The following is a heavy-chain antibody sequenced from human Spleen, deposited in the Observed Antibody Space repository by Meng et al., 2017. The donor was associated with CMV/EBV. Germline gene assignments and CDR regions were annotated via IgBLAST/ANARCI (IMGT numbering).Heavy chain of an antibody. V-gene: IGHV4-59*02. CDR2: IYYSGST. Sequence: ESLKISCAASGFTVSSNYMSWVRQAPGKGLEWIGYIYYSGSTNYNPSLESRVTISGEKYRNRLSLKLRPVTAADTAVYFCARVVPGTVLGYHYGLDVWGQGTTVTVSS. J-gene: IGHJ6*02. CDR1: GFTVSSNY. D-gene: IGHD1-1*01. CDR3: ARVVPGTVLGYHYGLDV.